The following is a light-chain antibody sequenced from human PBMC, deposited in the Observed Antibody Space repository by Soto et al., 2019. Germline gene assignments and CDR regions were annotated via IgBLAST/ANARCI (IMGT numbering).Light chain of an antibody. Sequence: DIQMTQSPSTLSASVGDRVTFTCRASESISDWLVWYHQKPGKAPKLLIYKASRLESGVPSRFSGSASGTEFTLTITSLQPEDFGTYYCQQYSTSSLSFGLGTRLDIK. CDR1: ESISDW. CDR2: KAS. J-gene: IGKJ5*01. CDR3: QQYSTSSLS. V-gene: IGKV1-5*03.